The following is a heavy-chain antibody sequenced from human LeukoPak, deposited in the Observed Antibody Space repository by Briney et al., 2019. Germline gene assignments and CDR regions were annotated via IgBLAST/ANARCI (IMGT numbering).Heavy chain of an antibody. CDR1: GFSFSDHN. V-gene: IGHV3-11*03. D-gene: IGHD1-1*01. J-gene: IGHJ4*02. CDR2: ISTSSTYT. Sequence: AGGSLRLSCAASGFSFSDHNMSWIRQAPGKGLEWVSYISTSSTYTNYADSVKGRLTISRDNAKNSLHLHMNNLRVEDTAVYYCVRREGDFWGQGTLVTVSS. CDR3: VRREGDF.